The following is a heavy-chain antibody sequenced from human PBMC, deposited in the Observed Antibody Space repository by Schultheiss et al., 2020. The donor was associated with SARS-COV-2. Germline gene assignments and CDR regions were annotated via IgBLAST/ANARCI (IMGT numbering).Heavy chain of an antibody. Sequence: GGSLRLSCTVSGFTFSNYAMSWVRQAPGKGLEWVSAISGSGGSTYYADSVKGRFTISRDNSKNTLYLQMNSLRAEDTAVYYCAKGGRAAAGTFGMDVWGQGTTVTVSS. CDR1: GFTFSNYA. D-gene: IGHD6-13*01. CDR2: ISGSGGST. CDR3: AKGGRAAAGTFGMDV. J-gene: IGHJ6*02. V-gene: IGHV3-23*01.